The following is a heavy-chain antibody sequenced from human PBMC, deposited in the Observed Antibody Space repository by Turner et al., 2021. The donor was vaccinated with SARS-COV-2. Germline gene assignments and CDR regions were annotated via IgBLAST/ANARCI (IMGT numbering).Heavy chain of an antibody. D-gene: IGHD1-26*01. CDR2: IYYSEST. J-gene: IGHJ6*02. Sequence: VQLVETGGGLIQPGGSLRLSCAASGFTVSSNYMSWVRQAPEKGLEWIGSIYYSESTYYNPSLKSRVTISVDTSKNQFSLKLSSVTAADTAVYYCAGEVVVLTTTHYGMDVWGQGTTVTVSS. CDR1: GFTVSSNY. V-gene: IGHV4-59*05. CDR3: AGEVVVLTTTHYGMDV.